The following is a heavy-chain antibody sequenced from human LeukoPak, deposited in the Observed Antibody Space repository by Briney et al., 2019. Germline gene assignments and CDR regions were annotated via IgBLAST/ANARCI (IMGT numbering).Heavy chain of an antibody. J-gene: IGHJ5*02. CDR3: ARGLFGAGKGWFDP. Sequence: PSETLSLTCAVYGGSFSGYYWSWIRQPPGKGLEWIGEINHSGSTNYNPSLKSRVTISVDTSKNQFSLKLSSVTAADTAVYYCARGLFGAGKGWFDPWGQGTLVTVSP. CDR2: INHSGST. CDR1: GGSFSGYY. D-gene: IGHD3-16*01. V-gene: IGHV4-34*01.